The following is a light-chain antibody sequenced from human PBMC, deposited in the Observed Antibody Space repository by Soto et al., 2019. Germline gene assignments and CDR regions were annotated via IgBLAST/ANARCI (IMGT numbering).Light chain of an antibody. J-gene: IGKJ2*01. CDR2: GAS. CDR3: QQYGSSPPYT. CDR1: QSVSNN. V-gene: IGKV3-15*01. Sequence: EIVMTQSPATLSVSPGERATLSCRASQSVSNNLAWYQQKPGQAPRLLIYGASTRATGIPARFSGSGSGTEFTLTISRLEPEDFAVYYCQQYGSSPPYTFGQGTKLEIK.